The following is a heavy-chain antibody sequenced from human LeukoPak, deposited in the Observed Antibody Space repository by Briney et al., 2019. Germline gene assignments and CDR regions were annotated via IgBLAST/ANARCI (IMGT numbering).Heavy chain of an antibody. D-gene: IGHD3-9*01. Sequence: SETLSLTCAVYGGSFSGYYWSWIRQPPGKGLEWNGEINHSGSTNYNPSLKSRVTISVDTSKNQFSLKLSSVTAADTAVYYCARALSLTRSSSAFDIWGQGTMVTVSS. CDR1: GGSFSGYY. V-gene: IGHV4-34*01. CDR3: ARALSLTRSSSAFDI. CDR2: INHSGST. J-gene: IGHJ3*02.